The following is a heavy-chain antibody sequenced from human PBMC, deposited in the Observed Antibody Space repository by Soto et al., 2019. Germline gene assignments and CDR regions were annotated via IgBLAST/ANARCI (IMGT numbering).Heavy chain of an antibody. CDR1: GGSISRGGYS. D-gene: IGHD3-22*01. CDR2: IYHSGST. V-gene: IGHV4-30-2*01. J-gene: IGHJ5*02. Sequence: SETLSLTCAVSGGSISRGGYSWSWIRQPPGKGLEWIGYIYHSGSTYYNPSLKSRVTISVDRSKTQFSLKLSSVTAADTAVYYCPRGVVSSVVSNRFDPWGQGTLVTVS. CDR3: PRGVVSSVVSNRFDP.